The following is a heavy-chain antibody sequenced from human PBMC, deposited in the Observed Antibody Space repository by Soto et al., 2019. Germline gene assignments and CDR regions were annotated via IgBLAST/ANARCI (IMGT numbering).Heavy chain of an antibody. V-gene: IGHV4-31*03. D-gene: IGHD3-3*01. CDR1: GGSITTGYY. CDR3: ARGSSGDVWSGSYAFDI. CDR2: IYHSGST. Sequence: SETLSLTCTVSGGSITTGYYWTWIRQHPGKGLEWIGFIYHSGSTYYSPSLKSRVTISVDTSKSHFSLNLMSLTAADTAVYYCARGSSGDVWSGSYAFDISGKGTMVTVSS. J-gene: IGHJ3*02.